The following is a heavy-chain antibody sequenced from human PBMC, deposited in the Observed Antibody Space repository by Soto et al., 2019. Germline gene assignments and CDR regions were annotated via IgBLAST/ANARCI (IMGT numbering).Heavy chain of an antibody. D-gene: IGHD4-4*01. V-gene: IGHV3-21*01. J-gene: IGHJ4*02. CDR3: ARADYSNYYFDY. CDR1: GFTFSSDS. CDR2: ISSSSSYI. Sequence: GGSLRLSCAASGFTFSSDSMNWVRQAPGKGLEWVSSISSSSSYIYYADSVKGRFTISRDNAKNSLYLQMNSLSAEDTAVYYCARADYSNYYFDYWGQGTLVTVSS.